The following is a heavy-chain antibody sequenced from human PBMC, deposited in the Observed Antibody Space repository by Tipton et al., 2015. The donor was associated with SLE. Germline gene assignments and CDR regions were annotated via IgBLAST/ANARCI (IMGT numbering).Heavy chain of an antibody. V-gene: IGHV3-23*01. CDR2: ISISGGTT. D-gene: IGHD2/OR15-2a*01. J-gene: IGHJ6*02. Sequence: GSLRLSCAASGFTLSSYGMSWVRQAPGKGLEWVSGISISGGTTWYADSVKGRFTISRDDSKNTLYLQMNSLRVENAAVYFCAKRVLVGLADYHGMDVWGQGTTVTVSS. CDR1: GFTLSSYG. CDR3: AKRVLVGLADYHGMDV.